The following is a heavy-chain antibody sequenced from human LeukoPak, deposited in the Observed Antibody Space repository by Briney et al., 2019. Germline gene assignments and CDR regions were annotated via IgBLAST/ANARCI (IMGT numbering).Heavy chain of an antibody. CDR3: ARGRRGYSYGPFFDY. Sequence: SETLSLTCAVYGGSFSGYYWSWIRQPPGKGLEWIGEINHSGSTNYNPSLKSRVTISVDTSKNHFSLKLSSATAADTAVYYCARGRRGYSYGPFFDYWGQGALVTVSS. J-gene: IGHJ4*02. V-gene: IGHV4-34*01. CDR2: INHSGST. D-gene: IGHD5-18*01. CDR1: GGSFSGYY.